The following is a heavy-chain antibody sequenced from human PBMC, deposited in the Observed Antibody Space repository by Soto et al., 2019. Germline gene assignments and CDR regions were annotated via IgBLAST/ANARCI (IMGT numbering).Heavy chain of an antibody. Sequence: ASVKVSCKAAVGTFSSYAISWVRQAPGQGLEWMGGIIPIFGTANYAQKLQGRVTITADESTSTAYMELSSLRSEDTTVYYCAREYGLGYCSGGSCGYYGMDVWGQGTTVTVSS. CDR2: IIPIFGTA. CDR1: VGTFSSYA. D-gene: IGHD2-15*01. J-gene: IGHJ6*02. V-gene: IGHV1-69*13. CDR3: AREYGLGYCSGGSCGYYGMDV.